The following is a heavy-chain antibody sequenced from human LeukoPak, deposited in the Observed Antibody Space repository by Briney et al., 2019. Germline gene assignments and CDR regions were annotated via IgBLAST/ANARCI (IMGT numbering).Heavy chain of an antibody. CDR2: INHSGST. V-gene: IGHV4-34*01. D-gene: IGHD3-10*01. CDR1: GGSFSGYY. Sequence: SETLSLTCAVYGGSFSGYYWSWIRQPPGKGLEWIGEINHSGSTNYNPSLKSRVTIPVDTSKNQFSLRLTSVTAADTAVYLCARYVVYGSGKYYFDYWGQGSLVSVSS. CDR3: ARYVVYGSGKYYFDY. J-gene: IGHJ4*02.